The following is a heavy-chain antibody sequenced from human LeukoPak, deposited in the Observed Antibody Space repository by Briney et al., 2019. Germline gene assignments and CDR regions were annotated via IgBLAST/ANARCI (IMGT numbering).Heavy chain of an antibody. CDR1: GYTFTSYG. D-gene: IGHD3-10*01. Sequence: ASVKVSCKASGYTFTSYGISWVRQAPGQGLEWMGGIIPIFGTANYAQKFQGRVTITADKSTSTAYMELSSLRSEDTAVYYCATLGSTYYYYYMDVWGKGTTVTVSS. J-gene: IGHJ6*03. V-gene: IGHV1-69*06. CDR3: ATLGSTYYYYYMDV. CDR2: IIPIFGTA.